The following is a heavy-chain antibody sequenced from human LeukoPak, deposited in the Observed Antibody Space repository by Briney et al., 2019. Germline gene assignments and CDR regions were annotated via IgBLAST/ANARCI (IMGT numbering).Heavy chain of an antibody. CDR2: ISSNSDDI. Sequence: PGGSLRLSCVGSGFNFDEYAMHWVRQPPGKGLEWVSGISSNSDDIGYADSVKGRFTISRDSAKKSLYLQMNSLRAEDTALYYCAKDRYCTGSSCPIDYWGRGALVTVSS. D-gene: IGHD2-15*01. V-gene: IGHV3-9*01. J-gene: IGHJ4*02. CDR3: AKDRYCTGSSCPIDY. CDR1: GFNFDEYA.